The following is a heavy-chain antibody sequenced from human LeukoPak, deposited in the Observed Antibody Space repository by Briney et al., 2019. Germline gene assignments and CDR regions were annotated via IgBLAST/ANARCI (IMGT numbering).Heavy chain of an antibody. CDR3: ARDSSLSLDY. D-gene: IGHD6-6*01. CDR2: INHSGST. J-gene: IGHJ4*02. CDR1: GGSFSGYY. V-gene: IGHV4-34*01. Sequence: KPSETLSLTCAVYGGSFSGYYWSWIRQPPGKGLEWIGEINHSGSTNYNPSLKSRVTISVDTSKNQFSLKLSSVTAADTAVYYCARDSSLSLDYWGQGTLVTVSS.